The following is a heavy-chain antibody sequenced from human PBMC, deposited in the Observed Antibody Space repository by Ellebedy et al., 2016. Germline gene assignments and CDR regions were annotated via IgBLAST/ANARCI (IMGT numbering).Heavy chain of an antibody. V-gene: IGHV3-53*04. D-gene: IGHD5-24*01. CDR2: IYSGADT. J-gene: IGHJ5*02. Sequence: GESLKISCAASGFTVSSDYMSWVRQAPGKGLEWVSVIYSGADTYYADSVKGRFTISRHNSRNTLYLQMNSRRPEDTAVYYCARGLAVAMATVFDTWGQGTLVTVSS. CDR3: ARGLAVAMATVFDT. CDR1: GFTVSSDY.